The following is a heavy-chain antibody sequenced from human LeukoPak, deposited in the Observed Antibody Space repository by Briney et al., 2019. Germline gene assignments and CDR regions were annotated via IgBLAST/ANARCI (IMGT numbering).Heavy chain of an antibody. CDR3: ARETDYYGSGSYFIDY. Sequence: PGGSLRLSCAASGFTFSSYWMSWVRQAPGKGLEWVANIKQDESEKYYVDSVKGLFTISRDNAKNSVYLQMNSLRAEDTAVYYCARETDYYGSGSYFIDYWGQGTLVTVSS. CDR2: IKQDESEK. CDR1: GFTFSSYW. V-gene: IGHV3-7*01. J-gene: IGHJ4*02. D-gene: IGHD3-10*01.